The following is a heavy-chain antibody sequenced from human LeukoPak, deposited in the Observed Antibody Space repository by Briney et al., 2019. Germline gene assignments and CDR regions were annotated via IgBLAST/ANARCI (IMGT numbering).Heavy chain of an antibody. CDR1: GFTFSSYA. D-gene: IGHD3-3*01. CDR3: VRDPFWGGNES. CDR2: ISYDGSNK. Sequence: GRSLRLSCAASGFTFSSYAMHWVRQAPGKGLEWVAVISYDGSNKYYADSVKGRFTISRDNSKNTLYLQMNSLRAEDTAVYYCVRDPFWGGNESWGQGTLVTVSS. V-gene: IGHV3-30-3*01. J-gene: IGHJ5*02.